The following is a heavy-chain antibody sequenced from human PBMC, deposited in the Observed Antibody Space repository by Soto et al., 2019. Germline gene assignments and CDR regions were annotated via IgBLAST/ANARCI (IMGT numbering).Heavy chain of an antibody. CDR2: ISYDGSNK. J-gene: IGHJ4*02. CDR3: AKGRSSTVTTRDYFDY. Sequence: GGSLRLSCAASGFTFSSYGMHWVRQAPGKGLEWVAVISYDGSNKYYADSVKGRFTISRDNSKNTLYLQMNSLRAEDTAVYYCAKGRSSTVTTRDYFDYWGQGTMVTVSS. CDR1: GFTFSSYG. V-gene: IGHV3-30*18. D-gene: IGHD4-17*01.